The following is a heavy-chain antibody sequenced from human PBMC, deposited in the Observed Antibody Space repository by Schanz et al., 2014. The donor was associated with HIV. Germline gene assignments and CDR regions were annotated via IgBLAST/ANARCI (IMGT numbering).Heavy chain of an antibody. CDR3: ARDLHDYGDARTDY. V-gene: IGHV3-7*01. CDR1: GFSFSNFW. D-gene: IGHD4-17*01. CDR2: IKQDESEK. J-gene: IGHJ4*02. Sequence: EVRLVESGGGLVQSGGSLRLSCAASGFSFSNFWVTWVRQAPGKRLEWVANIKQDESEKYYADSVKGRFIISRDNAKNSLYLQMNSLRAEDTAVYYCARDLHDYGDARTDYWGQGILVTVSS.